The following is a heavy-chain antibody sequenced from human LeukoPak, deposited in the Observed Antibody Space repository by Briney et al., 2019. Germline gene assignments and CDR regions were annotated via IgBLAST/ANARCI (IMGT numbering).Heavy chain of an antibody. Sequence: PSETLSLTCAVYGGSFSGYYWSWIRQPPGKGLEWIGEINHSGSTNYNPSLKSRVTISVDTSKNQFSLKLSSVTAADTAVYYCARRGFPFSGSYYRRPAPFDYWGQGTLVTVSS. J-gene: IGHJ4*02. CDR2: INHSGST. V-gene: IGHV4-34*01. D-gene: IGHD3-10*01. CDR3: ARRGFPFSGSYYRRPAPFDY. CDR1: GGSFSGYY.